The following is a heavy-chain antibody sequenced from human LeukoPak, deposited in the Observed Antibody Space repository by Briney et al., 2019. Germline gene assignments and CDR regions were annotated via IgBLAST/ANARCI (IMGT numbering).Heavy chain of an antibody. Sequence: SETLSLTCTVSGGSLNNYYWAWIRQSPGKTLEWIGYIHFRGGTNYNPSLKSRVTISVDTSKNQFSLKLSSVTAADTAVYYCASAGVYDSSGYYYLDYWGQGTLVTVSS. CDR2: IHFRGGT. V-gene: IGHV4-59*01. J-gene: IGHJ4*02. CDR3: ASAGVYDSSGYYYLDY. D-gene: IGHD3-22*01. CDR1: GGSLNNYY.